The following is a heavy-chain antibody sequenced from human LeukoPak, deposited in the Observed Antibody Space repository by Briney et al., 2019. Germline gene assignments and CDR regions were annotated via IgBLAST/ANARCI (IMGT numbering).Heavy chain of an antibody. J-gene: IGHJ4*02. CDR1: GFTFSDYY. V-gene: IGHV3-11*01. CDR2: ISSSGSTI. D-gene: IGHD3-22*01. CDR3: ARLLGTYYYDSSGYPSLDY. Sequence: GGSLRLSCAASGFTFSDYYMSWIRQAPGKGLEWASYISSSGSTIYYADSVKGRFTISRDNSKNTLYLQMSSLRAEDTAVYYCARLLGTYYYDSSGYPSLDYWAREPWSPSPQ.